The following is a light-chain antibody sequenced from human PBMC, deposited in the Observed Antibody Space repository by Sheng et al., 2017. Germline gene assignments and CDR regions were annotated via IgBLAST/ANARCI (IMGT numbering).Light chain of an antibody. J-gene: IGKJ4*01. CDR2: GGF. CDR3: QQTYSTPLT. V-gene: IGKV1-39*01. Sequence: DIQMTQSPSSLSASVGDRVTITCRASQSITAYVNWYQQTPGKAPRLLIHGGFVLQSGVPSRFSGSGSGTDFILTISNLQFEDSAIYYCQQTYSTPLTFGGGTTVDIK. CDR1: QSITAY.